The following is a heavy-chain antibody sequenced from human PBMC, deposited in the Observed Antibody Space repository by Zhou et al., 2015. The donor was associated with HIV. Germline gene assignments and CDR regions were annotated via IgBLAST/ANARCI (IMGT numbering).Heavy chain of an antibody. CDR1: GGTFSGSD. D-gene: IGHD3-16*01. CDR3: ARDRGGARPDWRYFDL. J-gene: IGHJ2*01. Sequence: LVQSGTEVRKPGSSVKVSCKASGGTFSGSDLSWVRQAPGQGLEWMGRITPMFDIHNYAEKFRARLNITVDRHTSAAYMELSSLTSEDTAVYYCARDRGGARPDWRYFDLWGRGSLVTVSS. V-gene: IGHV1-69*17. CDR2: ITPMFDIH.